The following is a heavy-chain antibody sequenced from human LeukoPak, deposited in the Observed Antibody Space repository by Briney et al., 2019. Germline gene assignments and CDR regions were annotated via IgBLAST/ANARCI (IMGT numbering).Heavy chain of an antibody. J-gene: IGHJ4*02. CDR2: INPSGGST. V-gene: IGHV1-46*01. D-gene: IGHD3-3*01. CDR1: GYTFTSYY. CDR3: ARGLPNYDFWSGYNYYYFDY. Sequence: GASVKVSCKASGYTFTSYYMHWVRQAPGQGLEWMGIINPSGGSTSYAQRFQGRVTMTRDTSISTAYMELSSLRSEDTAVYYCARGLPNYDFWSGYNYYYFDYWGQGTLVTVSS.